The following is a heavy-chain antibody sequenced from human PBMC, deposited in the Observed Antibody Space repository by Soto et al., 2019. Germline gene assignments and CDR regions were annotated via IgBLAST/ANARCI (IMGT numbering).Heavy chain of an antibody. V-gene: IGHV3-33*08. CDR1: GFTFRNFG. CDR3: ARDGDIQGGPPPKNYAMDV. D-gene: IGHD5-12*01. Sequence: QVRVVESGGGVVQPGRSLRLSCSASGFTFRNFGFHWVRQAPGKGLEWVALIWYDGSNKYYAESLKGRVSISRDNSKNTLYLEMKSLSFEDTAVYYCARDGDIQGGPPPKNYAMDVWGQGTTVTGSS. J-gene: IGHJ6*02. CDR2: IWYDGSNK.